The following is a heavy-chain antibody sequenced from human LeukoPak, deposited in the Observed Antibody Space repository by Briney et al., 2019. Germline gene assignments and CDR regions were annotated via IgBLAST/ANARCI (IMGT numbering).Heavy chain of an antibody. CDR2: ISGSGDNT. D-gene: IGHD6-13*01. J-gene: IGHJ4*02. CDR3: AGSAAAGRGSFDY. CDR1: GFTFSNYA. Sequence: GGSLRLSCAASGFTFSNYAMSWVRQAPGKGLEWVSIISGSGDNTYYADSVKGRFTISRDNSKNTLYLQMNSLRAEDTAVYYCAGSAAAGRGSFDYWGQGTLVTVSS. V-gene: IGHV3-23*01.